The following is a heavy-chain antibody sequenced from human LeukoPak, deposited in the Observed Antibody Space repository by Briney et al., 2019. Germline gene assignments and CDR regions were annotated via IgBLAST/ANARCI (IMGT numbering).Heavy chain of an antibody. CDR3: TTDFTSRTDIMDV. Sequence: GGSLRLSCAASGFTFSSYAMSWVRQAPGKGLEWVGRIKSKTDGGTTDYAAPVKGRFTISRDDSKNTLYLQMNSLKTEDTAVYYCTTDFTSRTDIMDVWGQGTMVTVSS. V-gene: IGHV3-15*01. D-gene: IGHD3-10*01. CDR1: GFTFSSYA. J-gene: IGHJ3*01. CDR2: IKSKTDGGTT.